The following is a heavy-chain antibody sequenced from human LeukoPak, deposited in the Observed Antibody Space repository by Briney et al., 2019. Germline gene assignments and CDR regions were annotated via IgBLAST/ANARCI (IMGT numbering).Heavy chain of an antibody. CDR2: IYPGDSDT. V-gene: IGHV5-51*01. Sequence: GESLKISCKGSGYSFTTYWIAWVRQMPGKGLEWMGIIYPGDSDTRYSPSFQGQVTISADKSISTAYLQWSSLKASDTAMYYCARIPGTSQLPGGYGMDVWGQGTTVTVSS. CDR1: GYSFTTYW. D-gene: IGHD2-2*01. J-gene: IGHJ6*02. CDR3: ARIPGTSQLPGGYGMDV.